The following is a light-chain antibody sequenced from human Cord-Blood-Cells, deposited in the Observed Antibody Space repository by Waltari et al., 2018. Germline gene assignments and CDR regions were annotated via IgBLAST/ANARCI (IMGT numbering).Light chain of an antibody. J-gene: IGLJ1*01. CDR2: DVS. CDR1: RRDVGGYNY. CDR3: SSYTSSSTPYV. Sequence: QSALTQPASVSVSPGQSITISCTGTRRDVGGYNYVSWYQQHPRKAPKLLIYDVSNRPSGVSDRFAGSKSGNTASRTISGLQAEDEADYYCSSYTSSSTPYVFGTGTKVTVL. V-gene: IGLV2-14*01.